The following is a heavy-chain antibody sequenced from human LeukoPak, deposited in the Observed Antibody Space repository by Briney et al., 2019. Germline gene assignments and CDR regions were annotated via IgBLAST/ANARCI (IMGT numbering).Heavy chain of an antibody. D-gene: IGHD6-13*01. CDR3: ARAGSLTNNRFDP. Sequence: SETLSLTCAVYGGSFSGYYWSWIRQPPGKGLEWIGEINHSGSTNYSPSLKSRVTISVDTSKNQFSLKLSSVTAADTAVYYFARAGSLTNNRFDPWGQGTLVTVSS. CDR1: GGSFSGYY. J-gene: IGHJ5*02. CDR2: INHSGST. V-gene: IGHV4-34*01.